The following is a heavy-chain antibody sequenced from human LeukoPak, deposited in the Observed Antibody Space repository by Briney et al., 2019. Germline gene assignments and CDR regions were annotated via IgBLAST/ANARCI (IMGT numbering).Heavy chain of an antibody. V-gene: IGHV3-53*01. D-gene: IGHD2-2*01. CDR1: GFTVSSNY. CDR3: ARQMGYCSSTSCSTGYFDY. CDR2: IYSGGST. J-gene: IGHJ4*02. Sequence: PGGSLRLSCAASGFTVSSNYMSWVRQAPGKGLEWVSVIYSGGSTYYADSVKGRFTISRDNSKNTLYLQMNSLRAEDTAVYYCARQMGYCSSTSCSTGYFDYWGQGTLVTVSS.